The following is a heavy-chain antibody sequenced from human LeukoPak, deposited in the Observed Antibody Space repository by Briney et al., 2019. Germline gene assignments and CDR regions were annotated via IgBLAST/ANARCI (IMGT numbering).Heavy chain of an antibody. J-gene: IGHJ6*02. V-gene: IGHV3-23*01. CDR2: ISGSGGST. Sequence: GGSLRLSCAASGYTFSSDAMCWVCQAPGKGMEWVSAISGSGGSTYYADSVEGRFTISRDKSKNTLYLQMNSLRAEDTAVYYCAKGPGGNTIFGVVPEPYYGMDVWGQGTTVTVSS. D-gene: IGHD3-3*01. CDR1: GYTFSSDA. CDR3: AKGPGGNTIFGVVPEPYYGMDV.